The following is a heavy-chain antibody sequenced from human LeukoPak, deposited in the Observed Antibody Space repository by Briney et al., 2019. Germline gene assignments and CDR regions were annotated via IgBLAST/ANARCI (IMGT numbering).Heavy chain of an antibody. CDR3: ARDQPPYCSGGSCYFNYYYYYMDV. Sequence: PGGSLRLSCPASGCTFSSYAMSWVRQPPGKGLEWVSAISGSGGSTYYADSVKGGFTISRDNAKNSLYVPMNSLRAEDTAVYYCARDQPPYCSGGSCYFNYYYYYMDVGGKGTTVTVS. V-gene: IGHV3-23*01. CDR1: GCTFSSYA. CDR2: ISGSGGST. J-gene: IGHJ6*03. D-gene: IGHD2-15*01.